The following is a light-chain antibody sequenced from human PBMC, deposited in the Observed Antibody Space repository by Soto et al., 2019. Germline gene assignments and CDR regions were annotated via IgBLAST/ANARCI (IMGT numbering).Light chain of an antibody. V-gene: IGLV2-8*01. CDR1: SSDVGGYNY. CDR2: EVS. Sequence: QAVLPQPPSASGSPGQSVTISCTGTSSDVGGYNYVSWYQQHPGKAPKLMIYEVSKRPSGVPDRFSGSKSGNTASLTVSGLQAEDEAEYYCSSYAGSNSYVFGTGTKVTVL. CDR3: SSYAGSNSYV. J-gene: IGLJ1*01.